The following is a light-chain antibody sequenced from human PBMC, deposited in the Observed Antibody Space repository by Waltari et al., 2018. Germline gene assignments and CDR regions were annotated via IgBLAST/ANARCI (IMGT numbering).Light chain of an antibody. CDR2: LGS. V-gene: IGKV2-28*01. J-gene: IGKJ2*01. CDR3: MQALQTPYT. CDR1: QSLLHSNEYNY. Sequence: DIVMTQSPLSLPVTPGEPASISCRSSQSLLHSNEYNYVDWYLQKPGQSPQLLIYLGSNRASGVPDRFSGSGSGTDFTLEISRVEAEDVGVYYCMQALQTPYTFGQGTKLEI.